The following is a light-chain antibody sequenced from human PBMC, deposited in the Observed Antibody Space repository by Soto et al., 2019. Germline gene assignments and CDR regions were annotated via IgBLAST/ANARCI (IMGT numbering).Light chain of an antibody. J-gene: IGKJ4*01. V-gene: IGKV3-15*01. Sequence: EIVMTQSPATLSVSPGERATLSCRASRSVSSNLAWYQQKPGQAPRLLIYGASTRATGIPARFSGSGSATEFTLTISSLQSEDFAVYYCLQDYNYQLTFGGGTKVEIK. CDR2: GAS. CDR3: LQDYNYQLT. CDR1: RSVSSN.